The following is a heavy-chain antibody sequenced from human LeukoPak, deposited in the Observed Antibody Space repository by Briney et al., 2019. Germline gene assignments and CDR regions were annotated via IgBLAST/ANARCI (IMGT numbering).Heavy chain of an antibody. J-gene: IGHJ2*01. CDR2: NT. Sequence: SETLSLTCSVSGGSISSGGYYWSWIRQHPGKGLEWIGYNTYYNPSLKSRVTISLDTSKNQFSLKLSSVTAADTAAYFCARAILTPSGYVWHFDLWGRGTLVTVSS. V-gene: IGHV4-31*03. D-gene: IGHD3-3*01. CDR1: GGSISSGGYY. CDR3: ARAILTPSGYVWHFDL.